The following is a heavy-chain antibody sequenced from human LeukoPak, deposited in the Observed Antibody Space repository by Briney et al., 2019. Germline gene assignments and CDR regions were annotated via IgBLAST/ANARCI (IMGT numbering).Heavy chain of an antibody. CDR3: ARDWTTTAVALDY. V-gene: IGHV3-33*01. D-gene: IGHD6-19*01. CDR1: GFTFSSYG. Sequence: GRSLRLSCAASGFTFSSYGMHWVRQAPGKGLEWVAVIWYDGSNKYYAGSVKGRFTISRDNSKNTLYLQMNSLRAEDTAVYYCARDWTTTAVALDYWGQGTLVTVSS. CDR2: IWYDGSNK. J-gene: IGHJ4*02.